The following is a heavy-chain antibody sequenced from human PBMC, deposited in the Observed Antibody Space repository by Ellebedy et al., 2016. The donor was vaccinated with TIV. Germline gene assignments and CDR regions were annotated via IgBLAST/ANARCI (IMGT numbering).Heavy chain of an antibody. V-gene: IGHV3-30*18. D-gene: IGHD3-10*01. CDR2: ITYNGGHE. J-gene: IGHJ5*01. CDR1: GFNFKDHG. CDR3: AKDRITLVRDFDS. Sequence: GGSLRLXXVGSGFNFKDHGIHWVRQAPGKGLEWVAVITYNGGHEFYTDSVKGRFTISRDNSKNTVFLQMTSLRPEDTARYFCAKDRITLVRDFDSWGLGTLVTVSS.